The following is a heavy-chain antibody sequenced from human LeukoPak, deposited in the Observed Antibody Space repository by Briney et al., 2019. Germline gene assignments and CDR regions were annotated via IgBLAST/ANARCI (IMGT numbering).Heavy chain of an antibody. CDR2: INHSGST. D-gene: IGHD3-10*01. CDR3: AGVARTYYGSQKDI. Sequence: SETLSLTCAVYGGSFSGYYWSWIRQPPGKGLEWIGEINHSGSTNYNPSLKSRVTISVDTSKNQFSLKLSSVTAADTAVYYCAGVARTYYGSQKDIWGEGTMVTVSS. J-gene: IGHJ3*02. CDR1: GGSFSGYY. V-gene: IGHV4-34*01.